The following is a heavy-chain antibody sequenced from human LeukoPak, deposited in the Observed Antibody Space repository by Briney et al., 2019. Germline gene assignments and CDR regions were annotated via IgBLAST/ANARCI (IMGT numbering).Heavy chain of an antibody. Sequence: GGSLRLACTGAGFTFATYTFNWVRQAPGKGLEWVASIGATQTYIYYADSVKGRFTVSRDNAEKSVYLQMNSLRAEDTAVYYCAGVGATDYWGQGTLVTVSS. J-gene: IGHJ4*02. CDR3: AGVGATDY. CDR1: GFTFATYT. D-gene: IGHD1-26*01. V-gene: IGHV3-21*01. CDR2: IGATQTYI.